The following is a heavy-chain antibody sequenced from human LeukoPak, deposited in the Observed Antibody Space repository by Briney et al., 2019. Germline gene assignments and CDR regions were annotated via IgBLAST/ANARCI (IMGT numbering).Heavy chain of an antibody. CDR3: AATHSYFDY. D-gene: IGHD2-15*01. J-gene: IGHJ4*02. Sequence: SQTLSLTCAISGDSVSSNSATWNWIRQSPSRGLEWQGRTYHRSKWYNDYEISVKSRITINPETSKNQFSLQLNCVTAEDTAVYYCAATHSYFDYWGQGPLVTVSS. CDR1: GDSVSSNSAT. CDR2: TYHRSKWYN. V-gene: IGHV6-1*01.